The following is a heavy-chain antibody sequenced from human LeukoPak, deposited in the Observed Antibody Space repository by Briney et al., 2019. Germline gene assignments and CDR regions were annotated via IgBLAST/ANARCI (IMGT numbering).Heavy chain of an antibody. CDR3: ARGWSYGPPFAY. CDR2: INHSGST. D-gene: IGHD5-18*01. J-gene: IGHJ4*02. V-gene: IGHV4-34*01. Sequence: SETLSLTCAVYGGSFSGYYWSWVRQPPGKGLEWIGEINHSGSTNYNPSLKSRVTISVDTSKNQFSLKLSSVTAADTAVYYCARGWSYGPPFAYWGQGTLVTVSS. CDR1: GGSFSGYY.